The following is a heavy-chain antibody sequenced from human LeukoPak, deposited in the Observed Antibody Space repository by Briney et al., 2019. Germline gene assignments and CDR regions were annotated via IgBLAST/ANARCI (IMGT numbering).Heavy chain of an antibody. D-gene: IGHD6-19*01. CDR1: DYSISSVYY. CDR3: VTTGHSSGWQFDY. Sequence: SETLSLTCNVSDYSISSVYYWGWIRQSPGKGLEWIGSIYHTGYTYYNPSLKSRITISLETSRTQFSLKLNSVTAADTAVYFCVTTGHSSGWQFDYWGQGTLVTVSS. J-gene: IGHJ4*02. V-gene: IGHV4-38-2*02. CDR2: IYHTGYT.